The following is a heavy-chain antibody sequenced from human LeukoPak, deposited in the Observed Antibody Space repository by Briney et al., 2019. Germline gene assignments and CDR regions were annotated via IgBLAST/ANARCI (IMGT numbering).Heavy chain of an antibody. Sequence: SETLSLTCTVSGGSNSSSSYYWGWIRQPPGRGLEWIGTIYYSGGTYYNPSLKSRVTISVDTSKNQFSLKLSSVTAADTAVYYCARVRGGSYYVGYWGQGTLVTVSS. J-gene: IGHJ4*02. CDR1: GGSNSSSSYY. CDR2: IYYSGGT. V-gene: IGHV4-39*07. D-gene: IGHD1-26*01. CDR3: ARVRGGSYYVGY.